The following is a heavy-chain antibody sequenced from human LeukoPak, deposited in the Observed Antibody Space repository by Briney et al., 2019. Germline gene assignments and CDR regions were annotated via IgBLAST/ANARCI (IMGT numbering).Heavy chain of an antibody. J-gene: IGHJ2*01. V-gene: IGHV3-43*02. Sequence: GGSLRLSCAASGFAFADYAIHWVRQGPGGGLEWVSLTSGDGGTTYYADSVKGRFTISRDNSKNSLFLQMNSLRTEDTALYYCAKDMVWGWYFDLWGRGTLVTVSS. CDR3: AKDMVWGWYFDL. D-gene: IGHD7-27*01. CDR2: TSGDGGTT. CDR1: GFAFADYA.